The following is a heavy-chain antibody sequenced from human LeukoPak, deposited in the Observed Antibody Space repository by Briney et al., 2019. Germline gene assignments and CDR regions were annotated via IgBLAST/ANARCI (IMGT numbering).Heavy chain of an antibody. V-gene: IGHV3-30*18. J-gene: IGHJ3*02. CDR2: ISYDGSNK. Sequence: GGSLRLSCAASGFTFSSYGMHWVRQAPGKGLEWVAVISYDGSNKYYADSVKGRFTISRDNSKNTLYLQMNSLRAEDTAVYYCANLLTTVTTYFDAFDIWGQGTMVTVSS. CDR3: ANLLTTVTTYFDAFDI. CDR1: GFTFSSYG. D-gene: IGHD4-17*01.